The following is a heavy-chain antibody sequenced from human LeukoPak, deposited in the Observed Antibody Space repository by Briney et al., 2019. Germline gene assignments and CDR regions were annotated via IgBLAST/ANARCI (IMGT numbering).Heavy chain of an antibody. CDR3: ARGRGRSWYSRQVFDY. CDR2: IYSSGST. J-gene: IGHJ4*02. V-gene: IGHV4-4*09. CDR1: GGSISGYY. Sequence: SETLSLTCTVSGGSISGYYWSWIRQPPGKGLEWIGYIYSSGSTNYNPSLKSRVTISVDTSKNQFSLKLSSVTAADTAVYYCARGRGRSWYSRQVFDYWGQGTLVTVSS. D-gene: IGHD6-13*01.